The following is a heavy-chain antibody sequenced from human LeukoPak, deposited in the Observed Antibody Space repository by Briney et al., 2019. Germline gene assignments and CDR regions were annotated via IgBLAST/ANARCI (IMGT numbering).Heavy chain of an antibody. CDR1: GGSISSYY. D-gene: IGHD1-1*01. V-gene: IGHV4-59*01. Sequence: SETLSLTCTVSGGSISSYYWSWIRQPPGKGLEWIGYIYYSGSTNYNPSLKSRVTISVDTSKNQFSLKLSSVTAADTAVYYCATSEVLGHLIWFDPWGQGTLVTVSS. CDR2: IYYSGST. CDR3: ATSEVLGHLIWFDP. J-gene: IGHJ5*02.